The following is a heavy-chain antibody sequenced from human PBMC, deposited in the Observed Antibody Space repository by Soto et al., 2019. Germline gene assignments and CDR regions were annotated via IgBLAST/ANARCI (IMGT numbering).Heavy chain of an antibody. CDR3: ASREIQGPIDY. V-gene: IGHV4-28*01. CDR2: IYYSGTT. J-gene: IGHJ4*02. Sequence: QVQLQESGPGLVKPSDTLSLTCAVSGYSISSSNWWGWIRQPPGKGLEWIGYIYYSGTTYYNPSLKSRVTLSVDTSKNQFSLKLTSVTAVDTAVYYCASREIQGPIDYWGQGTLVTVSS. D-gene: IGHD1-26*01. CDR1: GYSISSSNW.